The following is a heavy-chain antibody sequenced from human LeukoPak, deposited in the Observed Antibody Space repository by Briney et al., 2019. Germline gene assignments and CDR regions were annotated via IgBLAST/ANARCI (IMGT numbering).Heavy chain of an antibody. J-gene: IGHJ5*02. CDR3: ARARDGHINNWFDP. CDR2: IYYSGST. CDR1: GGSINSYY. D-gene: IGHD5-24*01. Sequence: SETLSLTCTVSGGSINSYYWSWIRQPPGKGLEWIGYIYYSGSTNYNPSLKSRVTISVDTSKNQFSLKMSSVTAADTAVYYCARARDGHINNWFDPWGGGTLVTVSS. V-gene: IGHV4-59*01.